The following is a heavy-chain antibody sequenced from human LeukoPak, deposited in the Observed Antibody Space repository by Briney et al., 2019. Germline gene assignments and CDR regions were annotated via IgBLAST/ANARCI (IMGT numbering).Heavy chain of an antibody. J-gene: IGHJ4*02. CDR1: GGSISSSSYY. Sequence: PSETLSLTCTVSGGSISSSSYYWGWIRQPPGKGLEWIGSIYYSGSTYYNPSLKSRVTISVDTSKNQFSLKLSSVTAADTAVYYCARASQKQLVHYFDYWGQGTLVTVSS. CDR2: IYYSGST. D-gene: IGHD6-13*01. CDR3: ARASQKQLVHYFDY. V-gene: IGHV4-39*07.